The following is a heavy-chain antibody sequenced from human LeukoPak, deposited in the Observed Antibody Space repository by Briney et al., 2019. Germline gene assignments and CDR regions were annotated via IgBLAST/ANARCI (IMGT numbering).Heavy chain of an antibody. V-gene: IGHV5-51*01. J-gene: IGHJ3*02. CDR2: IYPGDSDT. D-gene: IGHD5-12*01. CDR3: ARRVDSDDAFDM. Sequence: GEYLKISCKGSGYSFTSYWIGWVRQMPGKRLKWMGIIYPGDSDTRYSPSFQGRVTISADKSISTAYLQWSSLKASDTAMYYCARRVDSDDAFDMWGQGTMVTVSS. CDR1: GYSFTSYW.